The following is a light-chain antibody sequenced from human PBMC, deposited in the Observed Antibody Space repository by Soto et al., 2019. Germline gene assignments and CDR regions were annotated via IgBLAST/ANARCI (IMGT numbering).Light chain of an antibody. CDR2: KAS. Sequence: DIPLTQSPSTLSSSVGDRVTLTCRASQSISRCLAWYQQKPGQAPKVLIYKASSIESGVPSRFSGSGSGTEFTLTISSLQPEDFAAYYCQQYNNYFTWTFGQGTKVDI. CDR3: QQYNNYFTWT. CDR1: QSISRC. J-gene: IGKJ1*01. V-gene: IGKV1-5*03.